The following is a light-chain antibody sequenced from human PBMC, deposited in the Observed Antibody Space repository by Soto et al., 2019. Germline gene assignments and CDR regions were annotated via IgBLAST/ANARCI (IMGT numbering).Light chain of an antibody. CDR2: MSS. J-gene: IGKJ2*01. V-gene: IGKV2-28*01. CDR3: IQSLETSYT. Sequence: DIVLTQSPLSLPVTPGEAASISCRSSQRLLDSNGYNYLDWYVQKPGQSPQLLIYMSSNRSSGVPDRFSGSGSGTDFTLKISRVEAEDVGVYYCIQSLETSYTFGQGTKLEIK. CDR1: QRLLDSNGYNY.